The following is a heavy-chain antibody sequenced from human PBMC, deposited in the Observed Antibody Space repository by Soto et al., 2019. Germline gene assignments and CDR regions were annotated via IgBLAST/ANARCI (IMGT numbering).Heavy chain of an antibody. J-gene: IGHJ5*02. CDR3: ARRQGIAAAGTFFWFDP. CDR1: GGSISSSSYY. V-gene: IGHV4-39*01. Sequence: RSLTCTVSGGSISSSSYYWGWIRQPPGKGLEWIGSIYYSGSTYYNPSLKSRVTISVDTSKNQFSLKLSSVTAADTAVYYCARRQGIAAAGTFFWFDPWGQGTLVTVSS. D-gene: IGHD6-13*01. CDR2: IYYSGST.